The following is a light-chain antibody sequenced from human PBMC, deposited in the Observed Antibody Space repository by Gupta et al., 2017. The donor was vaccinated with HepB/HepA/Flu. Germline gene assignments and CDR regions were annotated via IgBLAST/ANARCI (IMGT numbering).Light chain of an antibody. Sequence: GVPVSISCRSSQSVLHSNGYNYLDWYLQKPGQSPQLLIYLGSNRASGVPDRFSGSGSGTDFTLKISRVEAEDVGVYYCLQALQIRTFGQGTKVEIK. V-gene: IGKV2-28*01. CDR3: LQALQIRT. CDR2: LGS. J-gene: IGKJ1*01. CDR1: QSVLHSNGYNY.